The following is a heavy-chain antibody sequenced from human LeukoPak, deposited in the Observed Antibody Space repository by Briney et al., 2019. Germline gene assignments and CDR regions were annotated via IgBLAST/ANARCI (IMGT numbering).Heavy chain of an antibody. D-gene: IGHD3-22*01. CDR2: IYTSGST. CDR1: GGSISSYY. V-gene: IGHV4-4*07. J-gene: IGHJ4*02. CDR3: ARDVEVKTYYYDSSGSHFDY. Sequence: TPSETLSLTCTVSGGSISSYYWSWIRQPAGKGLEWIGRIYTSGSTNYNPSLKSRVTMSVDTSKNQFSLKLSSVTAADTAVYYCARDVEVKTYYYDSSGSHFDYWGQGTLVTVSS.